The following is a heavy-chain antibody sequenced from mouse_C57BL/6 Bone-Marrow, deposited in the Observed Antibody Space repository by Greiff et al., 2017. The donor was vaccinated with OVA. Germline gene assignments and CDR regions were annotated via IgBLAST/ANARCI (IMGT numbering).Heavy chain of an antibody. D-gene: IGHD4-1*01. Sequence: EVKLQESGPGLVKPSQSLSLTCSVTGYSITSGYYWNWIRQFPGNKLEWMGYISYDGSNNYNPSLKNRISITRDTSKNQFFLKLNSVTTEDTATYYCASFGSPGAMDYWGQGTSVTVSS. CDR1: GYSITSGYY. CDR3: ASFGSPGAMDY. V-gene: IGHV3-6*01. J-gene: IGHJ4*01. CDR2: ISYDGSN.